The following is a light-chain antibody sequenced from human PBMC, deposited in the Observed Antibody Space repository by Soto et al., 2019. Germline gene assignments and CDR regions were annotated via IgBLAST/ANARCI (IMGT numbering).Light chain of an antibody. J-gene: IGKJ1*01. CDR2: DAS. Sequence: VLPQYPDNLSLATGERATLSCRSSQSVSSYLAGYQQKPGQAPRLLIYDASNRATGIPARFSGSGSGTDFTLTISSLEPEDFAGYYCQQRSNWPWTFGQGSKVDI. V-gene: IGKV3-11*01. CDR3: QQRSNWPWT. CDR1: QSVSSY.